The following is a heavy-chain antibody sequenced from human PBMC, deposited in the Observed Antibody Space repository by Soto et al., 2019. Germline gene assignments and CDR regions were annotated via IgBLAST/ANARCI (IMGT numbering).Heavy chain of an antibody. CDR2: ISGSGGST. CDR3: AKDARRAAAGMPAGWGGIDV. J-gene: IGHJ6*02. V-gene: IGHV3-23*01. CDR1: GFTFSSYA. D-gene: IGHD6-13*01. Sequence: EVQLLESGGGLVQPGGSLRLSCAASGFTFSSYAMSWVRQAPGKGLEWVSAISGSGGSTYYADSVKGRFTISRDNSKNKLYLQMNSLRAEDTAVYYCAKDARRAAAGMPAGWGGIDVWGPGTTVTVSS.